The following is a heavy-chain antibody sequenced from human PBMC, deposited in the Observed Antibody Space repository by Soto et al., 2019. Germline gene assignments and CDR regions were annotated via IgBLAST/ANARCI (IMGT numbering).Heavy chain of an antibody. V-gene: IGHV1-18*01. J-gene: IGHJ5*02. D-gene: IGHD6-13*01. CDR3: ARDQSIAAAGNWFDP. Sequence: ASVKVSCKASGYTFTSYGISWVRQAPGQGLEWMGWISAYNGNTNYAQKLQGRVTMTTDTSTSTAYMELRSLRSGDTAVYYCARDQSIAAAGNWFDPWGQGTLVTVSS. CDR2: ISAYNGNT. CDR1: GYTFTSYG.